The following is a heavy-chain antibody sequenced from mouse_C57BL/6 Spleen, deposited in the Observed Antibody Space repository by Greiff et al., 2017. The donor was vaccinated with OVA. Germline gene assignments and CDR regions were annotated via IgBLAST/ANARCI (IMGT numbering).Heavy chain of an antibody. Sequence: QVQLQQPGAELVRPGSSVKLSCKASGYTFTSYWMHWVKQRPIQGLEWIGNIDPSDSETHYNQKFKDKATLTVDKSSSTADMQLSSLTSEDAAVDYCARGGDYDGWDDWGQGTSVTVSS. CDR2: IDPSDSET. J-gene: IGHJ4*01. CDR3: ARGGDYDGWDD. CDR1: GYTFTSYW. D-gene: IGHD2-4*01. V-gene: IGHV1-52*01.